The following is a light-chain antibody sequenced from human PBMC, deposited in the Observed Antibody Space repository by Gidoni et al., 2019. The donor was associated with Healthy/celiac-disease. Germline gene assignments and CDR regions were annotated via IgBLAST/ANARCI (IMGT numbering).Light chain of an antibody. J-gene: IGKJ1*01. CDR1: QGMSSY. CDR2: AAS. Sequence: VIWMTQSPSLLSASTGDRFTISCRMSQGMSSYLAWYQQKPGKAPELLIYAASTLQSGVPSRFSGSGSGTDFTLTISCLQSEDFATYYCQQYYSFPRTFXXXTKVEIK. CDR3: QQYYSFPRT. V-gene: IGKV1D-8*01.